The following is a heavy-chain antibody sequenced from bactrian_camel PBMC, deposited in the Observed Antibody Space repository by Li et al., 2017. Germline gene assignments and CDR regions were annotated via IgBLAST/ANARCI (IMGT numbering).Heavy chain of an antibody. CDR1: GFTFSTYW. V-gene: IGHV3S25*01. Sequence: QLVESGGGLVQPGGSLRLSCAASGFTFSTYWMYWVRQAPGKGLEWVSTITLGRAGGTAYYADSVKGRFAVSRDNAKNTVYLQTNTLKPEDTAMYYCTTEAAWERATITTIESGGQFGYWGQGTQV. CDR2: ITLGRAGGTA. CDR3: TTEAAWERATITTIESGGQFGY. J-gene: IGHJ6*01. D-gene: IGHD4*01.